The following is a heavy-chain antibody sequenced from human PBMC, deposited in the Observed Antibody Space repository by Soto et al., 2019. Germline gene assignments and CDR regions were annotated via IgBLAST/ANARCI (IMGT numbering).Heavy chain of an antibody. CDR2: ISGSGGST. V-gene: IGHV3-23*01. J-gene: IGHJ4*02. CDR3: ARDSLRFLVPGIFDY. CDR1: GFTFSSYA. D-gene: IGHD3-3*01. Sequence: HPGGSLRLSCAASGFTFSSYAMSWVRQAPGMGLEWVSTISGSGGSTYYTDSVKGRFTISRDNSKNTLYLQMNSPRAEDTAVYYCARDSLRFLVPGIFDYWGQGTLVTVSS.